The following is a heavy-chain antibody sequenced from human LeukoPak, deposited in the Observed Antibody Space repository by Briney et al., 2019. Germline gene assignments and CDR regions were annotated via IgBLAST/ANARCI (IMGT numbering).Heavy chain of an antibody. V-gene: IGHV1-18*04. J-gene: IGHJ4*02. CDR3: ATDRGSDCSGGSCYSM. D-gene: IGHD2-15*01. Sequence: GASVKVSCKASGYTFTSHYMHWVRQAPGQGLEWMGWISAYNGNTNYAQKLQGRVTMTEDTSTDTAYMELSSLRSEDTAVYYCATDRGSDCSGGSCYSMWGQGTLVTVSS. CDR1: GYTFTSHY. CDR2: ISAYNGNT.